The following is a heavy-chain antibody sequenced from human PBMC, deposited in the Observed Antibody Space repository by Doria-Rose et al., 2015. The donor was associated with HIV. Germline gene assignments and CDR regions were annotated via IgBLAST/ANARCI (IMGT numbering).Heavy chain of an antibody. J-gene: IGHJ4*02. Sequence: GPGLVKPSETLSLTCSVSGGSISHYYWSWIRRPPGKGLEYIGDIFYTGSTNYSPSLKSRVSISIDTSKNKFSLRLSSVTAADTAVYYCARVLSGTYDYWGQGTLVTVSS. V-gene: IGHV4-59*01. CDR3: ARVLSGTYDY. CDR1: GGSISHYY. CDR2: IFYTGST. D-gene: IGHD1-26*01.